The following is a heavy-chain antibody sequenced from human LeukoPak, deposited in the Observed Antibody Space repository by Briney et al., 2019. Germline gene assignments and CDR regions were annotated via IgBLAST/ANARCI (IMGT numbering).Heavy chain of an antibody. CDR2: VSGSGRNT. Sequence: GGSLRLSCAASGFTFSSYAMSWVRQAPGKGLEWVSAVSGSGRNTHYADSVKGRFTISRDNSKNTLYLQMNSLRAEETAVYYCAKVNYDFWSGPPRVGREDWFDPWGQGTLVTVSS. CDR3: AKVNYDFWSGPPRVGREDWFDP. J-gene: IGHJ5*02. D-gene: IGHD3-3*01. V-gene: IGHV3-23*01. CDR1: GFTFSSYA.